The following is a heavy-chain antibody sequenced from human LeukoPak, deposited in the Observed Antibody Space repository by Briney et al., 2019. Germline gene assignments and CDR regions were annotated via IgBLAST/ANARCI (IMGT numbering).Heavy chain of an antibody. V-gene: IGHV1-69*05. CDR1: GGTFSSYA. D-gene: IGHD3-22*01. J-gene: IGHJ4*02. Sequence: ASVKVSCKASGGTFSSYAISWVRQAPGQGLEWMGRIIPIFGTANYAQKFQGRVTITTDESTSTAYMELSSLRSEDTAVHYCARDYYDSSGYSDYWGQGTLVTVSS. CDR3: ARDYYDSSGYSDY. CDR2: IIPIFGTA.